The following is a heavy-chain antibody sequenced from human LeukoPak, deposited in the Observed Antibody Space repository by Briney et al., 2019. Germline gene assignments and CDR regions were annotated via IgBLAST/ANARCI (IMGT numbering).Heavy chain of an antibody. D-gene: IGHD5-18*01. J-gene: IGHJ4*02. Sequence: GGSLRLSCAASGFTFSSYSMNWVRQAPGKGLEWVSSISSSSSYIYYADSMKGRFTISRDNAKNSLYLQMNSLRAEDTAVYYCARDYKAMEESDYWGQGTLVTVSS. V-gene: IGHV3-21*01. CDR2: ISSSSSYI. CDR1: GFTFSSYS. CDR3: ARDYKAMEESDY.